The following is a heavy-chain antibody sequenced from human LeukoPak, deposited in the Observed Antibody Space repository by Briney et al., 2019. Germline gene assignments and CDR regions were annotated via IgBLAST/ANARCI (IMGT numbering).Heavy chain of an antibody. CDR2: IYYSGST. CDR3: ARDYYDSSGYFDAFDI. V-gene: IGHV4-59*01. CDR1: GGSISSYY. Sequence: PSQTLSLTCTVSGGSISSYYWSWIRQPPGKGLEWTGYIYYSGSTNYNPSLKSRVTISVDTSKNQFSLKLSSVTAADTAVYYCARDYYDSSGYFDAFDIWGQGTMVTVSS. D-gene: IGHD3-22*01. J-gene: IGHJ3*02.